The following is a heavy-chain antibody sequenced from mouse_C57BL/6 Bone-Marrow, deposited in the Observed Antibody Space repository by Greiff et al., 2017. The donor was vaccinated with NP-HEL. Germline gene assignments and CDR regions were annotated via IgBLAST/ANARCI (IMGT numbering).Heavy chain of an antibody. CDR2: INYDGSST. CDR3: ARNRGHYGNYVSWYFDV. J-gene: IGHJ1*03. D-gene: IGHD2-1*01. Sequence: EVQRVESEGGLVQPGSSMKLSCTASGFTFSDYYMAWVRQVPEKGLEWVANINYDGSSTSYLDSLKGRSIISRDNANKILYLQMSSLTSEDTHTYYWARNRGHYGNYVSWYFDVWVTGTTATVSS. V-gene: IGHV5-16*01. CDR1: GFTFSDYY.